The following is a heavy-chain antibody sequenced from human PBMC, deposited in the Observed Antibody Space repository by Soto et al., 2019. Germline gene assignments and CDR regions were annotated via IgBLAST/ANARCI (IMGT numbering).Heavy chain of an antibody. J-gene: IGHJ4*02. CDR3: SGAESPDTAYFSLY. CDR1: GYTFTSWD. V-gene: IGHV1-8*01. D-gene: IGHD1-26*01. CDR2: MNPRSGNT. Sequence: ASVKVSCKASGYTFTSWDVYWVRQAAGQGLEWMGYMNPRSGNTGYEQKFQGRVTMTRDTSISTAYMELSSLTSDDSAVYYCSGAESPDTAYFSLYWGQGTPVTVSS.